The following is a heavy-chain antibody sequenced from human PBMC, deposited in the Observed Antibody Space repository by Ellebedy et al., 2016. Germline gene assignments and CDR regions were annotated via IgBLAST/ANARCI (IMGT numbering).Heavy chain of an antibody. V-gene: IGHV3-23*01. J-gene: IGHJ4*02. Sequence: GGSLRLSCAASGFTFSSYAMSWVRQAPGKGLEWVSAISGSGGSTYYADSVKGRFTISRDNSKNTLYLQMNSLRAEDTAVYYCARDTAMGGYYFDYWGQGTLVTVSS. CDR3: ARDTAMGGYYFDY. CDR1: GFTFSSYA. D-gene: IGHD5-18*01. CDR2: ISGSGGST.